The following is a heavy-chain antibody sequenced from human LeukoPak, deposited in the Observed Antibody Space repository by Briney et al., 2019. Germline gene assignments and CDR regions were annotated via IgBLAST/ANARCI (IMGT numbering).Heavy chain of an antibody. D-gene: IGHD3-10*01. CDR2: FIPIFGTA. CDR1: GNSFNKYA. J-gene: IGHJ4*02. V-gene: IGHV1-69*06. Sequence: SVKVSCKASGNSFNKYAITWVRQAPGQGLEWMGEFIPIFGTAKYAKKFQGRVTITADKSTSTAYMDLNSLRSEDTAVYYCTRGGFGELYHFDYWGQGTPVTVSS. CDR3: TRGGFGELYHFDY.